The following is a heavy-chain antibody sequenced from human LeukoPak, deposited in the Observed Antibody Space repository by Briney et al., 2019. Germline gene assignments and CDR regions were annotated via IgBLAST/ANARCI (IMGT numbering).Heavy chain of an antibody. J-gene: IGHJ6*03. Sequence: SQTLSLTCTVSGGSISSSSYYWGWIRQPPGKGLEGIGSIYYIGSTYYNPSLKRRVTISVDTSKNQYSLKLSSVTAADTAVYYCARHRCSSTSCYLGYYYMDVWGKGTTVTVSS. CDR1: GGSISSSSYY. D-gene: IGHD2-2*01. CDR2: IYYIGST. V-gene: IGHV4-39*01. CDR3: ARHRCSSTSCYLGYYYMDV.